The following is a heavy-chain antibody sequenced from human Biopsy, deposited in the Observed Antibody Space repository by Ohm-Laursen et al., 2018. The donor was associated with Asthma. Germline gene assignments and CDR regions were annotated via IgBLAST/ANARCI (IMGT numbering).Heavy chain of an antibody. CDR2: VSYDGGVA. Sequence: SSLRLSCAASGFVFRSHAMHWVRQAPGKGLEWVAVVSYDGGVAHYADSMKGRFTISRDNAKSTLYLQMNRLRTGDTAVYYCAKRRGYSDLTDFDHWGQGTLVTVSS. CDR3: AKRRGYSDLTDFDH. D-gene: IGHD3-3*01. J-gene: IGHJ4*02. V-gene: IGHV3-30*18. CDR1: GFVFRSHA.